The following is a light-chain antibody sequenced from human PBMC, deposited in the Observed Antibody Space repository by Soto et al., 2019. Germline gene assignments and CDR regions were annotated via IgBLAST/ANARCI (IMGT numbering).Light chain of an antibody. CDR2: EVS. V-gene: IGLV2-14*01. Sequence: VLTQPASVSGSPGQSITISCTGTSSDVGGYNYVSWYQQHPGKAPKLMIHEVSNRPSGVSNRFSGSKSGNTASLTISGLQAEDEADYYCSSYTSSSTPYVFGTGTSHRP. CDR1: SSDVGGYNY. J-gene: IGLJ1*01. CDR3: SSYTSSSTPYV.